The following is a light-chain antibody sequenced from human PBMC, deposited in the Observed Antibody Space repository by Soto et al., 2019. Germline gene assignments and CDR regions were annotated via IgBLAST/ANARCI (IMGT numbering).Light chain of an antibody. CDR1: QSVSGSY. CDR2: GAS. Sequence: EIVLTQSPGTLSLSPGERATLSCRASQSVSGSYLAWYQQKPGQAPRLLIYGASSRATGIPDRFIGSGSGTDFTLTISRLEPEDFAVYYCQQHGSSSTFGQGTKLEIK. J-gene: IGKJ2*01. V-gene: IGKV3-20*01. CDR3: QQHGSSST.